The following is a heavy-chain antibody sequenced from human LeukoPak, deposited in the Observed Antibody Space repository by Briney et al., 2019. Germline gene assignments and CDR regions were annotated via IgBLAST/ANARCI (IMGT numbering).Heavy chain of an antibody. V-gene: IGHV1-46*01. Sequence: ASVKVSCKASGYTFTSYYLHWVRQAPGQGLEWMGIINPSGGATTYAQNFQGRVIMTRDTSTSTAYMELSSLRSEDTAVYYCAVSPPPGDSSGYYYIPSGMSWGQGTLVTVSS. J-gene: IGHJ4*02. D-gene: IGHD3-22*01. CDR1: GYTFTSYY. CDR3: AVSPPPGDSSGYYYIPSGMS. CDR2: INPSGGAT.